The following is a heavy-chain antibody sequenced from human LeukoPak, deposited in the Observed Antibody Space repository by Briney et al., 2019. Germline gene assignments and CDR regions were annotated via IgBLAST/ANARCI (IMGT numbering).Heavy chain of an antibody. J-gene: IGHJ4*02. CDR3: AREVFAGSIN. CDR1: GDSVSSNSAA. CDR2: TYYRSRWYT. D-gene: IGHD3-10*01. V-gene: IGHV6-1*01. Sequence: SQTLSLTCAISGDSVSSNSAAWNWLRQSPSRGLEWLGRTYYRSRWYTEYAVSVKSRITINVDTSKNQFSLQLNSVTPDDTALYYCAREVFAGSINWGQGTLVSVSS.